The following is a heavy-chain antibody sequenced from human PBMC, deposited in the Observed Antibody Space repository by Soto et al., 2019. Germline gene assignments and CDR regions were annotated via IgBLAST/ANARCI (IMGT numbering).Heavy chain of an antibody. J-gene: IGHJ4*02. V-gene: IGHV3-11*06. D-gene: IGHD1-26*01. Sequence: KTGGSLRLSCAASGFTFSDYYMSWIRQAPGKGLEWVSYISSNSVCIKYADSVKGRFTISRDNAKNSVYLQMNSLRAEDTAVYYCARDLEVGTYLYFFDYWGQGSLVTVSS. CDR3: ARDLEVGTYLYFFDY. CDR2: ISSNSVCI. CDR1: GFTFSDYY.